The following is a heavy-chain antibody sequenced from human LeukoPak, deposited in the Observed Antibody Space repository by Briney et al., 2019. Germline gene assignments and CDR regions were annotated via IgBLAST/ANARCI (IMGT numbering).Heavy chain of an antibody. CDR2: ISWNSGSI. CDR3: ALTDGSRDY. J-gene: IGHJ4*02. D-gene: IGHD1-26*01. CDR1: GFTFDDYA. V-gene: IGHV3-9*01. Sequence: GGSLRLSCAASGFTFDDYAMHWVRQAPGKGLEWVSGISWNSGSIGYADSVKGRFTISRDNAKNSLYLQMNSLRAEDTALYYCALTDGSRDYWGQGTLVTVSS.